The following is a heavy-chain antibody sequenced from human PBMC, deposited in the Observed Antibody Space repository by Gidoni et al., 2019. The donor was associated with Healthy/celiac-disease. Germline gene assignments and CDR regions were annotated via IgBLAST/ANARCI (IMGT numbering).Heavy chain of an antibody. D-gene: IGHD6-6*01. Sequence: EVQLVESGGGLVQPGGSLRLSCAASGFTFSSYSMNWVRQAPGKGLEWVSYISSSSSTIYYADSVKGRFTISRDNAKNSLYLQMNSLRAEDTAVYYCARREARAEDAFDIWGQGTMVTVSS. CDR1: GFTFSSYS. CDR3: ARREARAEDAFDI. V-gene: IGHV3-48*01. CDR2: ISSSSSTI. J-gene: IGHJ3*02.